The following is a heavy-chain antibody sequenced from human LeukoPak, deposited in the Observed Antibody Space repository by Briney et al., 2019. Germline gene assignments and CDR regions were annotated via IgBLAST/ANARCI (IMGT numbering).Heavy chain of an antibody. CDR2: INHSGTT. J-gene: IGHJ6*03. V-gene: IGHV4-34*01. Sequence: SETLSLTCAVYGGTFSGCYWSWIRQPPGKGLEWIGEINHSGTTNYNASLKSRVSISIDTSKNQFSLKVRSVTAADTGVYYCASSRGYSSSLWYYYMDVWGKGTTVTVSS. D-gene: IGHD6-13*01. CDR1: GGTFSGCY. CDR3: ASSRGYSSSLWYYYMDV.